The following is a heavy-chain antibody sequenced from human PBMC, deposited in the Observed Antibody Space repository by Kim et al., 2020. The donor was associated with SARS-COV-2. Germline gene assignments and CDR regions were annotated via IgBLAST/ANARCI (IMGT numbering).Heavy chain of an antibody. J-gene: IGHJ5*01. CDR3: ARLIGHNYGLVGHTVVNW. D-gene: IGHD5-18*01. CDR2: VYYSGNT. V-gene: IGHV4-59*01. CDR1: GASTSGYY. Sequence: SETLSLTCTVSGASTSGYYWTWIRQPPGKGLEWIGYVYYSGNTNYNPSPKSRVSISIDTSKNHSSLKLTSVTATDTAVYFCARLIGHNYGLVGHTVVNW.